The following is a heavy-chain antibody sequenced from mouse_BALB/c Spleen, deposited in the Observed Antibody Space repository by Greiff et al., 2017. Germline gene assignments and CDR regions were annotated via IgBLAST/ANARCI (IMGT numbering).Heavy chain of an antibody. V-gene: IGHV1-9*01. CDR1: GYTFSSYW. CDR3: AREGGPNPFAY. J-gene: IGHJ3*01. Sequence: QVQLKESGAELMKPGASVKISCKATGYTFSSYWIEWVKQRPGHGLEWIGEILPGSGSTNYNEKFKGKATFTADTSSNTAYMQLSSLTSEDSAVYYCAREGGPNPFAYWGQGTLVTVSA. D-gene: IGHD4-1*01. CDR2: ILPGSGST.